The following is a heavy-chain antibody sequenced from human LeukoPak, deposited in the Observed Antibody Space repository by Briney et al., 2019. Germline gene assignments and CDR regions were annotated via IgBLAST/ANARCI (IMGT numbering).Heavy chain of an antibody. Sequence: PGRSLRLSCAASGFTFRSYVMHWVRQAPGKGLEWVAAISYEDGSNKYYADSVKGRFTISRDNAKNSVYLQMNSLRAEDTAVYFCAREPYNSGSYGMDVWGQGTTVTVSS. CDR1: GFTFRSYV. CDR2: ISYEDGSNK. CDR3: AREPYNSGSYGMDV. V-gene: IGHV3-30-3*01. J-gene: IGHJ6*02. D-gene: IGHD6-19*01.